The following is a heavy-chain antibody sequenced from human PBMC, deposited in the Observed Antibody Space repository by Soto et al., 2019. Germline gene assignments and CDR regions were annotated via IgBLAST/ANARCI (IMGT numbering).Heavy chain of an antibody. CDR2: IYYSGST. D-gene: IGHD3-9*01. Sequence: QVQLQESAPGLVKPSQTLSLTCTVSGGSISSGGYYWSWIRQHPGKGLEWIGYIYYSGSTYYNPSLRSRVTMSVDTSKNQFSLRLSSVTAADTAVYYCARVADILTAYYSWFDPWGQGTLVTVSS. CDR1: GGSISSGGYY. CDR3: ARVADILTAYYSWFDP. J-gene: IGHJ5*02. V-gene: IGHV4-31*03.